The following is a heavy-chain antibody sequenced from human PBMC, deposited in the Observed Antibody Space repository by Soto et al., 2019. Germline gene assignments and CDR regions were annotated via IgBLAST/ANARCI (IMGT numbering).Heavy chain of an antibody. CDR1: GFTFSSYA. V-gene: IGHV3-30-3*01. CDR2: ISYDGSNK. Sequence: QVQLVESGGGVVQPGRSLRLSCAASGFTFSSYAMHWVRQAPGKGLEWVAVISYDGSNKYYADSVKGRFTISRDNSKNTLYLQMNSLRAEDTAVYYCARVKSGDYFDYWGQGTLVTVSS. CDR3: ARVKSGDYFDY. J-gene: IGHJ4*02. D-gene: IGHD4-17*01.